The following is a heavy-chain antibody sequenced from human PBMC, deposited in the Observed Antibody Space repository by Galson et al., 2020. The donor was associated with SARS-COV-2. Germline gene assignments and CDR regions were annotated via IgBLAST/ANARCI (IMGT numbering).Heavy chain of an antibody. Sequence: ETSETLSLTCTVSGGSISSADYYWSWLRQPPGKGLEWIGYITYSGSTFRNSSLKSRVTISVETSRNQFTLKLRSVTAADTAVYYCGRVSSGSTIVDYWGQGTLVTVSS. V-gene: IGHV4-30-4*01. CDR3: GRVSSGSTIVDY. CDR1: GGSISSADYY. D-gene: IGHD1-26*01. CDR2: ITYSGST. J-gene: IGHJ4*02.